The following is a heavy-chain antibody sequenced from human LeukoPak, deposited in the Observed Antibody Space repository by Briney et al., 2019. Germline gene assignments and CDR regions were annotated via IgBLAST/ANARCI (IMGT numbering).Heavy chain of an antibody. V-gene: IGHV1-69*13. CDR2: IIPIFGTA. J-gene: IGHJ4*02. Sequence: SVKVSCKASGGTFSSYAISWVRQAPGQGLEWMGGIIPIFGTANYAQKFQGRVTITADESTSTAYMELSSLGSEDTAVYYCARDRWDYCSSTSCYGGSLDYWGQGTLVTVSS. D-gene: IGHD2-2*01. CDR1: GGTFSSYA. CDR3: ARDRWDYCSSTSCYGGSLDY.